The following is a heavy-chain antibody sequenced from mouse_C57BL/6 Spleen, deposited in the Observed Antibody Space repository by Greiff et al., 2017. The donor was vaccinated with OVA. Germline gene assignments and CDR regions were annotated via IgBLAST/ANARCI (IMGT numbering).Heavy chain of an antibody. CDR1: GFTFSSYA. CDR3: ARRSSSRYFDV. D-gene: IGHD1-1*01. CDR2: ISDGGSYT. Sequence: EVQLVESGGGLVKPGGSLKLSCAASGFTFSSYAMSWVRQTPEKRLEWVATISDGGSYTYYPDNVKGRFTISRDNAKNNLYLQMSHLKSEDTAMYYCARRSSSRYFDVWGTGTTVTVSS. V-gene: IGHV5-4*01. J-gene: IGHJ1*03.